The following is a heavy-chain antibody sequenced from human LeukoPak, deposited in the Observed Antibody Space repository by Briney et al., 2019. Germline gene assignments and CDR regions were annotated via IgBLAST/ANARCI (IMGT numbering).Heavy chain of an antibody. D-gene: IGHD5-24*01. J-gene: IGHJ3*02. CDR1: GFTFTNNY. CDR2: IRSIGTT. CDR3: TKERPGRDGYNHAFDI. V-gene: IGHV3-66*01. Sequence: PGGALRLSCAASGFTFTNNYMSWVRQVPGKGLEWVSVIRSIGTTYYADSVKGRFTISRDNSKNTLYLQMNSLRAEDTAVYYCTKERPGRDGYNHAFDIWGQGTMVTVSS.